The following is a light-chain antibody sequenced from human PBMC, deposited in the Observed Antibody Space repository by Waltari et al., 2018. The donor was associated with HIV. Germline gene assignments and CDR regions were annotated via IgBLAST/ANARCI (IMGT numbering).Light chain of an antibody. J-gene: IGKJ4*01. CDR2: ETS. CDR3: QQRGTWPPVT. CDR1: QSVSRH. V-gene: IGKV3-11*01. Sequence: VLTQSPATLSVSPEERAILSCRASQSVSRHLAWYQQKSGQAPRLIIYETSTRAAGTPGRFTGSGSGTDFALTITGVEPADVAVYYCQQRGTWPPVTFGGGTKVEI.